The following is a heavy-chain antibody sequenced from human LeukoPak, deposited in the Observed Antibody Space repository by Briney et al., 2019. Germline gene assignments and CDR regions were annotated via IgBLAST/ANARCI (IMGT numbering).Heavy chain of an antibody. Sequence: SGTLSLTCAVSGGSISSSNWWSWVRQPPGKGLEWIGEIYHSGSTNYNPSLKSRVTISVDKSKNQFSLKLSSVTAADTAVYYCARAYRSGGSCYLVDYWGQGTLVTVSS. V-gene: IGHV4-4*02. D-gene: IGHD2-15*01. J-gene: IGHJ4*02. CDR2: IYHSGST. CDR3: ARAYRSGGSCYLVDY. CDR1: GGSISSSNW.